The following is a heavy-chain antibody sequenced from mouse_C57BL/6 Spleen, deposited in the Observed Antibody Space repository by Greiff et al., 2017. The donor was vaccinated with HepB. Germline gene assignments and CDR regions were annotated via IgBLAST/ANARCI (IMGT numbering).Heavy chain of an antibody. J-gene: IGHJ3*01. CDR2: IDPSDSYT. Sequence: QVQLQQPGAELVKPGASVKLSCKASGYTFTSYWMQWVKQRPGQGLEWIGEIDPSDSYTNYNQKFKGKATLTVDTSSSTAYMQLSSLTSEDSAVYYCARSLGGAWFAYWGQGTLVTVSA. V-gene: IGHV1-50*01. CDR3: ARSLGGAWFAY. CDR1: GYTFTSYW.